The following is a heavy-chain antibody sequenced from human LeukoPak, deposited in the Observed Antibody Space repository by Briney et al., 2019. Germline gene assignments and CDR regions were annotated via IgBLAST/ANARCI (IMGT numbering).Heavy chain of an antibody. CDR2: GYPGDSDS. CDR1: GYSFTNYW. CDR3: ARASTDNAGWHRGSFDY. V-gene: IGHV5-51*01. J-gene: IGHJ4*02. Sequence: GESLKISCQTSGYSFTNYWIGWVRHMPGKGLEWMGIGYPGDSDSRYSPSFQGLVTISAEKSVSTAYLQWSSLRASDTAIYYCARASTDNAGWHRGSFDYWGQGTLVTVSS. D-gene: IGHD6-19*01.